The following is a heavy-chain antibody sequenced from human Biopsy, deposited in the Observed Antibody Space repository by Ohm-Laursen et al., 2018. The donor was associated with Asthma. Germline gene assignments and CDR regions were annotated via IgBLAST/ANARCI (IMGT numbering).Heavy chain of an antibody. D-gene: IGHD2-21*01. Sequence: SLRLSCAASGFTFSSYAMSWVRQTPDRGLEWVSGISTSGGSKYYADSVKGRFTLSRDNSKTTLSLQMNSLTEGDTAVYHCAKDERAYYGSDSKYMQPVPLGDWGQGTVVIVSA. J-gene: IGHJ4*02. V-gene: IGHV3-23*01. CDR2: ISTSGGSK. CDR3: AKDERAYYGSDSKYMQPVPLGD. CDR1: GFTFSSYA.